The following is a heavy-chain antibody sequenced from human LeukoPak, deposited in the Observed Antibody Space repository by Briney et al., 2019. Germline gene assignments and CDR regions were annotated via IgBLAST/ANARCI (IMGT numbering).Heavy chain of an antibody. V-gene: IGHV1-18*01. Sequence: GASVTVSCKASGYTFTSYGISWVRQAPGQGLEWMGWISAYNGNTNYAQKLQGRVTMTTDTSTSTAYMELRSLRSDDTAVYYCARARMAGNRGHFQHWGQGTLVTVSS. J-gene: IGHJ1*01. CDR2: ISAYNGNT. D-gene: IGHD6-19*01. CDR1: GYTFTSYG. CDR3: ARARMAGNRGHFQH.